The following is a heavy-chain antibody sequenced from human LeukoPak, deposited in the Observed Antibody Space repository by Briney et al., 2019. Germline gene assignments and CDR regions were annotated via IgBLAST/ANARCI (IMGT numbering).Heavy chain of an antibody. CDR1: GGSISSYY. Sequence: SETLSLTCTVSGGSISSYYWSWIRQPPGKGLEWIGYIYYSGSTNYNPSLKSRVTISVGTSKNQFSLKLSSVTAADTAVYYCARRLRYFDLPPHFDYWGQGTLVTVSS. CDR3: ARRLRYFDLPPHFDY. J-gene: IGHJ4*02. CDR2: IYYSGST. V-gene: IGHV4-59*12. D-gene: IGHD3-9*01.